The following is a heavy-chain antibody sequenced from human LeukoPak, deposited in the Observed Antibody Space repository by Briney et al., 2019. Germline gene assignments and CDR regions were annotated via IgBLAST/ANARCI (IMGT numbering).Heavy chain of an antibody. D-gene: IGHD3-3*01. J-gene: IGHJ6*02. CDR2: ITYDGSNK. V-gene: IGHV3-30*02. CDR3: SVCESAGHNGMHV. Sequence: SGGSLRLSCAASGFTFSSCGMHWVRQAPGKGLEWVAYITYDGSNKYYADSVKGRFTISRDNSKNTLSLQMNSLRAEDTAVYYCSVCESAGHNGMHVWGQGTTVTVSS. CDR1: GFTFSSCG.